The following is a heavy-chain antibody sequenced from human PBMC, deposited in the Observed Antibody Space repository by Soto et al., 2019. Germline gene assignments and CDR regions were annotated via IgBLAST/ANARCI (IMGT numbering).Heavy chain of an antibody. CDR3: GRLEGLATISYYFDY. V-gene: IGHV4-39*01. J-gene: IGHJ4*02. CDR1: GGSVSSSSCY. D-gene: IGHD3-9*01. CDR2: VCYSGST. Sequence: PSETLSLTCTVSGGSVSSSSCYWGWVRQPPGKGLEWIGSVCYSGSTYYNPSLESRVTISVDKSKNQFSLKLMSLSAADTAVYYCGRLEGLATISYYFDYWGQGALVTVSS.